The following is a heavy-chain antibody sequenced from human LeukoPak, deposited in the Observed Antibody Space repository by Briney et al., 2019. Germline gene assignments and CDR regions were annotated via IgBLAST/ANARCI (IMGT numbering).Heavy chain of an antibody. J-gene: IGHJ4*02. D-gene: IGHD1-26*01. Sequence: ASVKVSCKASGYTFTGYYMHWVQQAPGQGLEWMGWINPNSGGTNYAQKFQGRVTMTRDTSISTAYMELSRLRSDDTAVYYCARLGGIVGATANDYWGQGTLVTVSS. CDR2: INPNSGGT. CDR3: ARLGGIVGATANDY. CDR1: GYTFTGYY. V-gene: IGHV1-2*02.